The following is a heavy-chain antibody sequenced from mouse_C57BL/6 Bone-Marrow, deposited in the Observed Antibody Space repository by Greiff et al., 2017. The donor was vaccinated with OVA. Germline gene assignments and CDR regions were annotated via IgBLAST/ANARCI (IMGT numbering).Heavy chain of an antibody. V-gene: IGHV5-6*01. J-gene: IGHJ1*03. CDR3: ARHGYGYYWYFDV. CDR1: GFTFSSYG. D-gene: IGHD2-2*01. CDR2: ISSGGSYT. Sequence: EVQRVESGGDLVKPGGSLKLSCAASGFTFSSYGMSWVRQTPDKRLEWVATISSGGSYTYYPDSVKGRFTISRDNAKNTLYLQMSSLKSEDTAMYYCARHGYGYYWYFDVWGTGTTVTVSS.